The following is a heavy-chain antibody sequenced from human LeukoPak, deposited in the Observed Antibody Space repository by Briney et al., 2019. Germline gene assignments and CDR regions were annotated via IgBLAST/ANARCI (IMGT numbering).Heavy chain of an antibody. V-gene: IGHV4-34*01. CDR1: GGSLSGYY. CDR3: ARRRWSSSSVIGY. CDR2: INHSGST. Sequence: SETLSLTCGVNGGSLSGYYWSWIRQSPTKELEWIGEINHSGSTNYNPSLQSRVTISVDTSKNQFYLNLKSMTAADTAVYYCARRRWSSSSVIGYWGRGTRVTVST. J-gene: IGHJ4*02. D-gene: IGHD6-6*01.